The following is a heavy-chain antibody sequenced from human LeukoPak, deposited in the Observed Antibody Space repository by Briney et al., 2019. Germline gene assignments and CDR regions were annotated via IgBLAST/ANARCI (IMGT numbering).Heavy chain of an antibody. D-gene: IGHD4-17*01. CDR1: GFTFSTYW. Sequence: GGSLRPSCAASGFTFSTYWMHWVRQAPGKGLVWVSRINSDGSGTTYADSVEGRFTISRDNAKNTLYLQMNSLRAEDTAVYYCARDHYGDYVFDYWGQGTLVTVSS. J-gene: IGHJ4*02. V-gene: IGHV3-74*01. CDR2: INSDGSGT. CDR3: ARDHYGDYVFDY.